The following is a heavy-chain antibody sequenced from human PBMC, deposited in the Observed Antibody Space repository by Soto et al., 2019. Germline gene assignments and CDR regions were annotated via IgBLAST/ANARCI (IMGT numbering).Heavy chain of an antibody. J-gene: IGHJ4*02. CDR3: ARDLLRATRLGWGGPGEEDL. Sequence: GGSLRLSCAASGFTFSSYAMHWVRQAPGKGLEWVAVISYDGSNKYYADSVKGRFTISRDNSKNTLYLQMNSLRAEDTAVYYCARDLLRATRLGWGGPGEEDLWGQRTLVTGSS. D-gene: IGHD5-12*01. CDR1: GFTFSSYA. CDR2: ISYDGSNK. V-gene: IGHV3-30-3*01.